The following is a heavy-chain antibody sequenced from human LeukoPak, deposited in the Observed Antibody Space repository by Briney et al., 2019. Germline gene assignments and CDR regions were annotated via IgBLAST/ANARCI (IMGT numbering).Heavy chain of an antibody. CDR3: ARATYYYDSSGYYYFDY. CDR1: GGSISSGGYD. Sequence: KTSQTLFLTCTVSGGSISSGGYDWSWIRQHPGKGLEWIGYIYYSGSTYYNPSLKSRVTISVDTSKNQFSLKLSSVTAADTAVYYCARATYYYDSSGYYYFDYWGQGTLVTVSS. J-gene: IGHJ4*02. CDR2: IYYSGST. V-gene: IGHV4-31*03. D-gene: IGHD3-22*01.